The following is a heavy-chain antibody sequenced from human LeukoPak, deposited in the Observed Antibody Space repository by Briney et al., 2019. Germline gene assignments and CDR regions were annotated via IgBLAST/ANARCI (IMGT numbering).Heavy chain of an antibody. Sequence: SETLSLTCTVSGGSISSSSYYWGWIRQPPGEGLQWIGTIYYTGSTYYNPSLKSRTTISVDTSKNQFSLKLSSVTAAETAVYYCARAGYGASVGWYFDLWGRGTLVTVSS. CDR3: ARAGYGASVGWYFDL. J-gene: IGHJ2*01. CDR2: IYYTGST. D-gene: IGHD4-17*01. V-gene: IGHV4-39*01. CDR1: GGSISSSSYY.